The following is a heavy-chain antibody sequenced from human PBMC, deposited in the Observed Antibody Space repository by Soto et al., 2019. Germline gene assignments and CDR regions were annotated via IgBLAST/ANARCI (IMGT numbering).Heavy chain of an antibody. D-gene: IGHD3-10*01. J-gene: IGHJ4*02. CDR2: IIPILGIA. V-gene: IGHV1-69*02. Sequence: SVKVSCKASGGTFSSYTISWVRQAPGQGLEWMGRIIPILGIANYAQKFQGRVTITADKSTSTAYMELSSLRSEDTAVYYCASSGSYYTTNYYFDYWGQGTLVTVSS. CDR1: GGTFSSYT. CDR3: ASSGSYYTTNYYFDY.